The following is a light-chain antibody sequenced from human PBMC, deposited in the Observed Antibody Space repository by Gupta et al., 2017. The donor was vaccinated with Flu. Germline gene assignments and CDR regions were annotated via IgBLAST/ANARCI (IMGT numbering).Light chain of an antibody. V-gene: IGKV1-17*01. CDR1: QDIRDD. J-gene: IGKJ1*01. CDR3: LQHTNYPWT. CDR2: SVS. Sequence: DIQMTQYPSTLSASVGDRITVTCRASQDIRDDLAWYQQKPGEAPKRLIYSVSRLQSGVPSRFSGRRSGLDFTLTISSLQPEDFATYYCLQHTNYPWTFGQGTKVEIK.